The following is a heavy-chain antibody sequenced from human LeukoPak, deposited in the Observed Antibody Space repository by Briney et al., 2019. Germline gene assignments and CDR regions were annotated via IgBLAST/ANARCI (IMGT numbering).Heavy chain of an antibody. D-gene: IGHD4-17*01. CDR3: HLTTVTPWDAFDI. CDR1: GFTFSSYG. J-gene: IGHJ3*02. Sequence: GGSLRLSCAASGFTFSSYGMHWVRQAPGKGLEWVAFIRYDGSNKYYADSVKGRFTISRDNSKNTLYLQMNSLRAEDTAVYYCHLTTVTPWDAFDIWGQGTMVTVSS. CDR2: IRYDGSNK. V-gene: IGHV3-30*02.